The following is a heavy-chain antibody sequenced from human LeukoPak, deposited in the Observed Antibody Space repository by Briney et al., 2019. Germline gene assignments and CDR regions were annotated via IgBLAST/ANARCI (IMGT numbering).Heavy chain of an antibody. J-gene: IGHJ4*02. CDR2: IYGGGNI. Sequence: GGSLRLSCAASGFTVSSNYMNWVRQAPGKGLEWVSVIYGGGNIYYADSVKGRFTISRDNSRNTLYLQMNSLRAEDTAVYYCARGAGYNYPYYFDYWGRGTLVTVSS. V-gene: IGHV3-53*01. CDR1: GFTVSSNY. CDR3: ARGAGYNYPYYFDY. D-gene: IGHD5-24*01.